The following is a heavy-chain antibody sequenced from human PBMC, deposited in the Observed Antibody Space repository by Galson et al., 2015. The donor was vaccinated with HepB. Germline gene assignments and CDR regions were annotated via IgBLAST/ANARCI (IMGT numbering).Heavy chain of an antibody. CDR3: ARDGYSYGHNYFDY. J-gene: IGHJ4*02. CDR2: IIPIFGTA. V-gene: IGHV1-69*13. D-gene: IGHD5-18*01. CDR1: GGTFSSYA. Sequence: SVKVSCKASGGTFSSYAISWVRQAPGQGLEWMGGIIPIFGTANYAQKFQGRVTITADESTSTAYMELSSLRSEDTAVYYCARDGYSYGHNYFDYWGQGTLVTVSS.